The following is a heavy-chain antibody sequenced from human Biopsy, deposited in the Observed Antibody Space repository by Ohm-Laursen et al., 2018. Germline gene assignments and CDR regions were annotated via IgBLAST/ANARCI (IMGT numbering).Heavy chain of an antibody. J-gene: IGHJ4*02. Sequence: SQTLSLTCTVSGGSISSSTFYWGWIRQPPGKGLEWIGSVDYSGSGHYNPSLESRITISVDTSKNQFSLRLSSVTAADTAVYYCARSPPPYCYDNSGYYWVNWGQGTLVTVSS. CDR2: VDYSGSG. CDR3: ARSPPPYCYDNSGYYWVN. CDR1: GGSISSSTFY. D-gene: IGHD3-22*01. V-gene: IGHV4-39*01.